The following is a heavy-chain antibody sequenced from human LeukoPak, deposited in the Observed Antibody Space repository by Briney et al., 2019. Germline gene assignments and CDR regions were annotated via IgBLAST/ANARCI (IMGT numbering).Heavy chain of an antibody. J-gene: IGHJ4*02. CDR2: IVVGSGNT. D-gene: IGHD3-22*01. CDR3: AAVGSYYDSSGYYLNFDY. V-gene: IGHV1-58*02. Sequence: ASVKVSCKASGFTFTSSAMQWVRQARGQRLEWIGWIVVGSGNTNYAQKFQERVTITRDMSTSTAYMELSSLRSEDTAVYYCAAVGSYYDSSGYYLNFDYWGQGTLVTVSS. CDR1: GFTFTSSA.